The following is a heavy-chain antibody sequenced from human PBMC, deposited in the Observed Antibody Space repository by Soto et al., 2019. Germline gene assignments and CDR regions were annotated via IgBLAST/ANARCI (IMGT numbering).Heavy chain of an antibody. CDR1: GYTFTSYW. Sequence: GESLKISCKGSGYTFTSYWIGWVRQLPGKGLEWMGIIYPGDSNTRYSPSFQGQVAISADKSISTAYLQWSSLKASDTAIYYCARQGYCSSTARYTVDYWRKGTMV. D-gene: IGHD2-2*02. CDR2: IYPGDSNT. J-gene: IGHJ4*02. CDR3: ARQGYCSSTARYTVDY. V-gene: IGHV5-51*01.